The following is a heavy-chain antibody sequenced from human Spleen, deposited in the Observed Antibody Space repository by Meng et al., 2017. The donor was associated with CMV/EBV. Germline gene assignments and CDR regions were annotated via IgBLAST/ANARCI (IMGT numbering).Heavy chain of an antibody. D-gene: IGHD2-2*01. CDR1: GYTFRDYY. CDR2: IRPSSGDT. V-gene: IGHV1-2*07. J-gene: IGHJ6*02. CDR3: TRSWDIIVIAMDV. Sequence: VSVKVSCKASGYTFRDYYIHWVRQTSGQGLEWMGWIRPSSGDTNYAHKFQGRVTMTRDMSISTAYMELNRLKSDDTAVYFCTRSWDIIVIAMDVWGQGTTVTVSS.